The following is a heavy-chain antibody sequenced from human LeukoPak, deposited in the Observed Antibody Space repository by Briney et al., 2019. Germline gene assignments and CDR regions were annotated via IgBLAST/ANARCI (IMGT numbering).Heavy chain of an antibody. CDR2: IYYSGST. J-gene: IGHJ3*02. V-gene: IGHV4-61*01. Sequence: SETLSLTCSVSGYSISSGYYWSWIRQPPGKGLEWIGYIYYSGSTNYNPSLKSRVTISVDTSKNQFSLKLSSVTAADTAVYYCARQWLDAFDIWGQGTMVTVSS. CDR3: ARQWLDAFDI. D-gene: IGHD6-19*01. CDR1: GYSISSGYY.